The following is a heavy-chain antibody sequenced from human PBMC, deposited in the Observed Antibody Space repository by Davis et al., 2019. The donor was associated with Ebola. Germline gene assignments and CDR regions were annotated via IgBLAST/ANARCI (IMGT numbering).Heavy chain of an antibody. V-gene: IGHV3-53*01. Sequence: GESLKISCAASGFTVSSNHMSWVRQAPGKGLEWVSVIYDQSTAYADSVKGRFTISRDNSKNTLYLQMNSLRAEDTAVYYCARDPYLDYGDYPYGMDVWGQGTTVTVSS. CDR1: GFTVSSNH. D-gene: IGHD4-17*01. J-gene: IGHJ6*02. CDR3: ARDPYLDYGDYPYGMDV. CDR2: IYDQST.